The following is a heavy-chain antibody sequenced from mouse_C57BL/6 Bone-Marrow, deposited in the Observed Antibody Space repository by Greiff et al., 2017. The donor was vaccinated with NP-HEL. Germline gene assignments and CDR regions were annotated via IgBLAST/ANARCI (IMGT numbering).Heavy chain of an antibody. Sequence: EVQLQQSGGGLVQPGGSLKLSCAASGFTFSDYYMYWVRQTPEKRLEWVAYISNGGGSTYYPDTVKGRFTISRDNAKNTLYLQMSRLKSEDTAMYYCARGNYGSSYDYWGQGTTLTVSS. J-gene: IGHJ2*01. CDR2: ISNGGGST. D-gene: IGHD1-1*01. CDR1: GFTFSDYY. CDR3: ARGNYGSSYDY. V-gene: IGHV5-12*01.